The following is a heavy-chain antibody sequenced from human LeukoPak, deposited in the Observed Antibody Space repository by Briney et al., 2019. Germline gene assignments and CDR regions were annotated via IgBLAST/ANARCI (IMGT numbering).Heavy chain of an antibody. V-gene: IGHV3-23*01. Sequence: GALRLSCAAPWFNFHYFVMDLVPPAPGEGPEWGPGIPAGVTGTFYSESGKRRFPISRDNSRSTLSLQMNSLGGEDTAVYVCAKAYSYGSGSNYKHFDYWGQGTLVAVSS. CDR3: AKAYSYGSGSNYKHFDY. CDR1: WFNFHYFV. J-gene: IGHJ4*02. CDR2: IPAGVTGT. D-gene: IGHD3-10*01.